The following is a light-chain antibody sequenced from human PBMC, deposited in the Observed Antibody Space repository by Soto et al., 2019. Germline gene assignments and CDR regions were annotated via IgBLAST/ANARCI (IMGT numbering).Light chain of an antibody. CDR2: GAF. CDR1: QSISSSY. J-gene: IGKJ5*01. Sequence: EIVLTQSPGTLSLSPEERATLSCRASQSISSSYLAWYQQKPGQAPRLLIYGAFSRATGIPDRFSGSGSGTDFTLIINRVAPEDFAVYYCQQYVSLPITFGQGTRLEIK. V-gene: IGKV3-20*01. CDR3: QQYVSLPIT.